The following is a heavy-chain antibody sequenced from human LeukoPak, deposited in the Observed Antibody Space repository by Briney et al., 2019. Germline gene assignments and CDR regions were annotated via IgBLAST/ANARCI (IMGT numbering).Heavy chain of an antibody. Sequence: GASVKVSCKASGYTFTAYYLSWVRQAPGRGLEWMGRLNPNSGDSNYAQKFQGRVTMTRDTSISTAYMELSRLTSDDTAVYWCAIGMLAAGTFDHWGQGTLVTVSS. V-gene: IGHV1-2*06. CDR3: AIGMLAAGTFDH. CDR1: GYTFTAYY. CDR2: LNPNSGDS. J-gene: IGHJ4*02. D-gene: IGHD6-13*01.